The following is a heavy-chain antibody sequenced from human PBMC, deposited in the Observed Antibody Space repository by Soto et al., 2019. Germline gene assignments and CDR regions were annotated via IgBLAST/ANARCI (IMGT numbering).Heavy chain of an antibody. J-gene: IGHJ4*02. D-gene: IGHD3-3*01. CDR1: GFTFSNSW. V-gene: IGHV3-74*01. Sequence: GGSLRLSCAASGFTFSNSWMHWVRQVSGKGLEWVSRINADGTSTSYADSVKGRFTISRDNAKNTLYLHVNSLRAEDTAVYYCARVLIRTYETFNYWGQGTLVTVSS. CDR3: ARVLIRTYETFNY. CDR2: INADGTST.